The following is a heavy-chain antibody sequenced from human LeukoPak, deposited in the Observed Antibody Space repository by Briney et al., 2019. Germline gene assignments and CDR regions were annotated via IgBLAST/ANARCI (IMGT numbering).Heavy chain of an antibody. V-gene: IGHV3-30*04. CDR3: ARDGGYTGGWTYGAGDY. CDR2: ISNDGNDK. CDR1: GFTFSAYV. Sequence: PGGSLRLSCAASGFTFSAYVMHWVRQAPGKGMDCVAVISNDGNDKYYGDSVKGRFSISRDNSKNTLYLQMSSLRTEDTAVYYCARDGGYTGGWTYGAGDYWGQGTLVTVSS. J-gene: IGHJ4*01. D-gene: IGHD2-8*02.